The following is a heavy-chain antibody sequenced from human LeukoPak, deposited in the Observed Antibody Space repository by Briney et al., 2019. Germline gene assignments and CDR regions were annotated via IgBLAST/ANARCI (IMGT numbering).Heavy chain of an antibody. V-gene: IGHV4-59*08. CDR2: IYYSGST. D-gene: IGHD3-10*01. CDR1: GGSISSYY. J-gene: IGHJ5*02. CDR3: ARSSLWFGELNWFDP. Sequence: PSDTLSLTCTDSGGSISSYYWSWIRQPPGKGLERIGYIYYSGSTNYNPSLTSRVTISVDTSKNQFSLTLTSVTAPDTAVYYCARSSLWFGELNWFDPWGQGTLVTVSS.